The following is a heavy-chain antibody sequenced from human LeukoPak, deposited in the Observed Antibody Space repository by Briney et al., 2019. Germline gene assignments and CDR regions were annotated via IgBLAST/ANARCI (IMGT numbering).Heavy chain of an antibody. Sequence: GGSLRLSCAAPGFTFSSYWMSWVRQAPGKGLEWVANIKQDGSEKYYVDSVKGRFTISRDNAKNSLYLQMNSLRAEDTAVYYCARAPRSGYSYGYDYYYGMDVWGQGTTVTVSS. CDR3: ARAPRSGYSYGYDYYYGMDV. D-gene: IGHD5-18*01. V-gene: IGHV3-7*03. CDR1: GFTFSSYW. CDR2: IKQDGSEK. J-gene: IGHJ6*02.